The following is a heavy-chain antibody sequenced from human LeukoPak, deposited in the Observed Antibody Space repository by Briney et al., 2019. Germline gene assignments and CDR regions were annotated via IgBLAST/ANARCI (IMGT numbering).Heavy chain of an antibody. D-gene: IGHD4-11*01. Sequence: KPSETLSLTCTVSGGSISSGGYYWSWIRQPPGKGLEWIGYIYHSGSTYYNPSLKSRVTISVDTSKNQFSLKLSSVTAADTAVYYCARESHSNYYYYMDVWGKGTTVTVSS. CDR3: ARESHSNYYYYMDV. CDR1: GGSISSGGYY. J-gene: IGHJ6*03. V-gene: IGHV4-30-2*01. CDR2: IYHSGST.